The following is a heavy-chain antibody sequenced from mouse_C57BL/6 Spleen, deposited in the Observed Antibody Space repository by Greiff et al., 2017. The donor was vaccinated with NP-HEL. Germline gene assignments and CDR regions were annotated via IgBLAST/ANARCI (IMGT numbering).Heavy chain of an antibody. J-gene: IGHJ2*01. D-gene: IGHD2-4*01. Sequence: DVKLVESGGGLVKPGGSLKLSCAASGFTFSSYAMSWVRQTPEKRLEWVATISDGGSYTYYPDNVKGRFTISRDNAKNNLYLQMSHLKSEDTAMYYCARPGGLRRSYYFDYWGQGTTLTVSS. CDR2: ISDGGSYT. V-gene: IGHV5-4*03. CDR1: GFTFSSYA. CDR3: ARPGGLRRSYYFDY.